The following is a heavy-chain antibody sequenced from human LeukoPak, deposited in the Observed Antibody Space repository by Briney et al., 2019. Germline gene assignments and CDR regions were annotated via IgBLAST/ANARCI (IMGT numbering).Heavy chain of an antibody. V-gene: IGHV1-2*04. D-gene: IGHD3-10*01. Sequence: GASVKVSCKASGYTFTGYYMHWVRQAPGQGLEWMGWINPNSGGTNYAQKFQGWVTMTRDTSISTAYMELSRLRSDDTAVYYCARGYGSGSYPFDYWGQGTLVTVSS. J-gene: IGHJ4*02. CDR2: INPNSGGT. CDR3: ARGYGSGSYPFDY. CDR1: GYTFTGYY.